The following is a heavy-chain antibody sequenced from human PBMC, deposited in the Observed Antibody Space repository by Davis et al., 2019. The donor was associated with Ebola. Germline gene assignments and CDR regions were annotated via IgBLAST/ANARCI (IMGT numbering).Heavy chain of an antibody. J-gene: IGHJ4*02. CDR2: ISYDGSYK. Sequence: GESLKISCAASGFTFSSHGMHWVRQAPGKGLEWVAVISYDGSYKYYADSVKGRFSISRDNSKNRLFLQMNSLTADDTAVYYCARAQGVTGEMPYWGQGTLVTVSS. CDR1: GFTFSSHG. V-gene: IGHV3-30*13. D-gene: IGHD7-27*01. CDR3: ARAQGVTGEMPY.